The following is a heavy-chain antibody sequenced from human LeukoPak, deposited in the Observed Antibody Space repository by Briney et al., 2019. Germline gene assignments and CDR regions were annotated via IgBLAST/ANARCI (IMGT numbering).Heavy chain of an antibody. CDR1: GFTVSSTY. J-gene: IGHJ5*02. Sequence: GGSLRLSCAASGFTVSSTYMSWVRQAPGKGLEWVSVIYSGGSTYYADSVKGRFTISRDNSKNTLYLQMNSLRAEDTAVYYCAKLKRDAQLAPQFDPWGQGTLVTVSS. V-gene: IGHV3-66*04. CDR3: AKLKRDAQLAPQFDP. D-gene: IGHD6-13*01. CDR2: IYSGGST.